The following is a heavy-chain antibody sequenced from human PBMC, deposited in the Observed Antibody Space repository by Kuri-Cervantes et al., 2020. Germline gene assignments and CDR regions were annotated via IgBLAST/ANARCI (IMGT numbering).Heavy chain of an antibody. V-gene: IGHV4-34*01. CDR1: GGSFSDYY. D-gene: IGHD2-2*01. J-gene: IGHJ5*02. CDR2: INHSGST. Sequence: SQTLSLTCAVYGGSFSDYYWSWTRQTPGKGLEWIGEINHSGSTNYNPSLKSRVTISVDKSKNQFSLKLSSVAAADTAVYYCARALGNHHLLFYEDFDPWGQGTLVTVSS. CDR3: ARALGNHHLLFYEDFDP.